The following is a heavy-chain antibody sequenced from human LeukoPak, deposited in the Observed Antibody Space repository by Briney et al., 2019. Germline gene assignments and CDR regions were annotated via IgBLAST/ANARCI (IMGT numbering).Heavy chain of an antibody. D-gene: IGHD2-2*02. J-gene: IGHJ4*02. CDR3: ARGYCTSSSCYNDY. Sequence: PGGSLRLSCAASGFTFSGYGMHWVRQAPGKGLEWVAVISFDGSNEYYADSVKGRFTISRGNSVNTLYLQMNSLRAEDTAVYSCARGYCTSSSCYNDYWGQGTLVTVSS. CDR1: GFTFSGYG. V-gene: IGHV3-30*03. CDR2: ISFDGSNE.